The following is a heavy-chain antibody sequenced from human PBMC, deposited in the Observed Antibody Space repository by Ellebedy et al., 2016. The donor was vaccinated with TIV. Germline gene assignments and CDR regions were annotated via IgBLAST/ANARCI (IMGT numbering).Heavy chain of an antibody. V-gene: IGHV7-4-1*02. CDR2: INTNSGNP. D-gene: IGHD7-27*01. J-gene: IGHJ3*02. CDR1: GYTFASYG. Sequence: AASVKVSCKASGYTFASYGVNWVRQAPGQGLEWMGWINTNSGNPTYAQAFTGRIVFFLDTSVSTAYLQISSLRAEDSAVYYCARTGIWGNAFDIWGQGTMVTVSS. CDR3: ARTGIWGNAFDI.